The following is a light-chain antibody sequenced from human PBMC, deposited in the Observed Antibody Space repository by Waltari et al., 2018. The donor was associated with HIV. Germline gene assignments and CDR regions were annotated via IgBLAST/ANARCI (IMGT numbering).Light chain of an antibody. V-gene: IGLV1-40*01. CDR2: GTN. Sequence: HSVLTQPPSVSGAPGQKVTISCTGSRSNIGASYDVHWYQQVPGTAPRLLSHGTNSRPSGVPDRFYACRSGTSASLASTGRQADDEADYYCQSYDSNLSGLVFGGGTKLTVL. J-gene: IGLJ2*01. CDR3: QSYDSNLSGLV. CDR1: RSNIGASYD.